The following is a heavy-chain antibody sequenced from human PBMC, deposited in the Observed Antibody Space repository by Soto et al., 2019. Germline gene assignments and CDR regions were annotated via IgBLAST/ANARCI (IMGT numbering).Heavy chain of an antibody. D-gene: IGHD3-10*01. CDR3: ARGRRVRGPLGGPREIDY. J-gene: IGHJ4*02. CDR2: INHSGST. V-gene: IGHV4-34*01. CDR1: GGSFSGYY. Sequence: SETLSLTCAVYGGSFSGYYWSWIRQPPGKGLEWIGEINHSGSTNYNPSLKSRVTISVDTSKNQFSLKLSSVTAADTAVYYCARGRRVRGPLGGPREIDYWGQGTLVTVSS.